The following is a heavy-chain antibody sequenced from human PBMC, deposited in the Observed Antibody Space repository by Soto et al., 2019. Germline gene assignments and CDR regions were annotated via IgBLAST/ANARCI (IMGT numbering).Heavy chain of an antibody. V-gene: IGHV4-59*01. CDR2: IYYSGST. CDR3: ARVRGDY. J-gene: IGHJ4*02. Sequence: QVQLQESGPGLVKPSETLSLTCTVSGGSISSYYWSWIRQPPGKGLEWIGYIYYSGSTNYNPSLKSRVTISVDTSKNQFSLKLSSVTAADTAVYYCARVRGDYWGQGTLVTVSS. CDR1: GGSISSYY.